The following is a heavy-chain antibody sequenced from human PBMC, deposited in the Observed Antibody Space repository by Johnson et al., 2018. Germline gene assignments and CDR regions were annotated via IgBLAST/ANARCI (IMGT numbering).Heavy chain of an antibody. CDR1: GFAFSNYV. Sequence: QVQLVQSGGGVVQXGKSLRLSCEGSGFAFSNYVMNWVRQAPGKGLEWVAVISYDGSNKHYGDSVKGRFTISRDNSKNTLYLQMNSLRPDDTAVYYCARELRQRFLEWLLTRDAFDIWGQGTMVTVSS. CDR2: ISYDGSNK. CDR3: ARELRQRFLEWLLTRDAFDI. J-gene: IGHJ3*02. V-gene: IGHV3-30-3*01. D-gene: IGHD3-3*01.